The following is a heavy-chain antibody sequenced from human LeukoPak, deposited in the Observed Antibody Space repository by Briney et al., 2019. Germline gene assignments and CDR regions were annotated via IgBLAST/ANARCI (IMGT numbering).Heavy chain of an antibody. CDR2: IYSGGST. V-gene: IGHV3-53*01. CDR1: GFTVSSNY. CDR3: ASRYDFWSGYYDYYGMDV. D-gene: IGHD3-3*01. J-gene: IGHJ6*02. Sequence: PGGSLRLSCAASGFTVSSNYMSWVRQAPGKGLEWVSVIYSGGSTYYADSVKGRFTISRDNAKNSLYLQMNSLRAEDTAVYYCASRYDFWSGYYDYYGMDVWGQGTTVTVSS.